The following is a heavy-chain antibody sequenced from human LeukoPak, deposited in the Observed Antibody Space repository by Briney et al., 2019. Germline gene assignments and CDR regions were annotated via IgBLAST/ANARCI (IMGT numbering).Heavy chain of an antibody. J-gene: IGHJ5*02. Sequence: GGSLRLSCAASGVIISSYAMSWVRQAPGKGLEWVSAINGRGDNTYYADFVKGRFTISRDNSKSTVYLQMNSLRTEDTAVYYCAKDRVSPGFNWFDPWGRGALVTVSS. CDR3: AKDRVSPGFNWFDP. CDR2: INGRGDNT. V-gene: IGHV3-23*01. D-gene: IGHD2/OR15-2a*01. CDR1: GVIISSYA.